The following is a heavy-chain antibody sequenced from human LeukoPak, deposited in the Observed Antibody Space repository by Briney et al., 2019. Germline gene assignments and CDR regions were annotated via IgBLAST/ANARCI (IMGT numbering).Heavy chain of an antibody. D-gene: IGHD2-2*01. CDR2: ISSSSSYI. J-gene: IGHJ3*02. CDR3: AGFTIGYCGSASCYGAFDT. Sequence: GGSLLLSCEASGFTFRSYSMNWVRQSPGKGLEWVSSISSSSSYIYYANSVKGRFTISRDNAKNSLYLQMNSLRAEDTSIYYCAGFTIGYCGSASCYGAFDTWGQGTMVTVSS. CDR1: GFTFRSYS. V-gene: IGHV3-21*01.